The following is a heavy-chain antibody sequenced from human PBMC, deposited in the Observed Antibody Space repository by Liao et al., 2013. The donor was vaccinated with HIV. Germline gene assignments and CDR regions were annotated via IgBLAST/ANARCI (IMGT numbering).Heavy chain of an antibody. Sequence: QVQLQESGPGLVKPSETLSLTCTVSGGSISSYSWHWIRQPPGKGLEWIGYIYHSGNTNYNPSLKSRVTISVDTSKNQFSLKLSSVTAADTAVYYCARDERYWGQGTLVTVSS. J-gene: IGHJ4*02. CDR1: GGSISSYS. V-gene: IGHV4-59*01. CDR2: IYHSGNT. CDR3: ARDERY.